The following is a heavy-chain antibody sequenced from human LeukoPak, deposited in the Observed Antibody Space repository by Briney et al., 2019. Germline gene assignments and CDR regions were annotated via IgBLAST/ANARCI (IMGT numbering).Heavy chain of an antibody. Sequence: SCKASGFTFSSYSMNWVRQAPGKGLEWVSSISSSSSYIYYADSVKGRFTISRDNAKNSLYLQMNSLRAEDTAVYYCARGSRGSYRVDYWGQGTLVTVSS. J-gene: IGHJ4*02. CDR1: GFTFSSYS. V-gene: IGHV3-21*01. CDR3: ARGSRGSYRVDY. CDR2: ISSSSSYI. D-gene: IGHD1-26*01.